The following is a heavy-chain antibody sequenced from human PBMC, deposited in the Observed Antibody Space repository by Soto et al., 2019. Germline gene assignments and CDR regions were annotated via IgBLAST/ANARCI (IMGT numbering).Heavy chain of an antibody. CDR3: AMGTMDV. D-gene: IGHD7-27*01. CDR2: INNDGSST. CDR1: GFIFRTYW. Sequence: EVQLVESGGGFVQPGGSLRLSCAASGFIFRTYWMQWVRQVPRKDLVWVSRINNDGSSTDYADSVKGRFTISRDNAKDTLYLQMNSLRVEDTAVYYCAMGTMDVWGKGTTVTVSS. V-gene: IGHV3-74*01. J-gene: IGHJ6*04.